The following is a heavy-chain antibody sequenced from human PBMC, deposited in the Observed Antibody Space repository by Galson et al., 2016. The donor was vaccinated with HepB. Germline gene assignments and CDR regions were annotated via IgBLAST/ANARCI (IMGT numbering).Heavy chain of an antibody. CDR1: GASISSFY. Sequence: TLSLTCSVSGASISSFYWSWIRQPPGKGLEWIGYGYYIGSTTYNPSLKSRVTIPVDTSKNQISLNVTSATAADTAMYYCARITNGNTAHDAFDIWGQGTKVTVSS. CDR3: ARITNGNTAHDAFDI. J-gene: IGHJ3*02. CDR2: GYYIGST. D-gene: IGHD1-1*01. V-gene: IGHV4-59*01.